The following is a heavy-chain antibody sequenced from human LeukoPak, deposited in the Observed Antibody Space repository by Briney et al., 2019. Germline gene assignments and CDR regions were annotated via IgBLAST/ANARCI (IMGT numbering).Heavy chain of an antibody. CDR2: IYYSGST. CDR3: ARVRYYYGSGSYYNEYYYYMDV. Sequence: SETLSLTCTVSGGSISSYYWSWIRQPPGKGLEWIGYIYYSGSTNYNPSLKSRVTISVDTSKNQFSPKLSSVTAADTAVYYCARVRYYYGSGSYYNEYYYYMDVWGKGTTVTVSS. CDR1: GGSISSYY. J-gene: IGHJ6*03. D-gene: IGHD3-10*01. V-gene: IGHV4-59*01.